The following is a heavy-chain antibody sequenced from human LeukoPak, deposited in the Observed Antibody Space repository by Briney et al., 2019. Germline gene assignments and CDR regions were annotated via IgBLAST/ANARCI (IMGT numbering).Heavy chain of an antibody. J-gene: IGHJ3*02. CDR3: ARSLKRYFDWFDAFDI. V-gene: IGHV3-30*14. D-gene: IGHD3-9*01. CDR2: ISYDGSNK. CDR1: GFTFSSYA. Sequence: GRSLRLSCAASGFTFSSYAMHWVRQAPGKGLEWVAVISYDGSNKYYADSVKGRFTISRDNSKNTLYLQMNSLRAEDTAVYYCARSLKRYFDWFDAFDIWGQGTMVTVSS.